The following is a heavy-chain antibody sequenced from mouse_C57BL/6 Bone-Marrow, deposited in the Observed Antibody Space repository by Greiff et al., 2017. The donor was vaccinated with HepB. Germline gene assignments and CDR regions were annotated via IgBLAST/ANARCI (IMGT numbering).Heavy chain of an antibody. Sequence: QVQLQQPGAELVRPGSSVKLSCKASGYTFTSYWMDWVKQRPGQGLEWIGNIYPSDSETHYNQKFKDKATLTVDKSSSTAYMQLSSLTSKDSAVYYCARSGLDGYWFAYWGQGTLVTVSA. V-gene: IGHV1-61*01. D-gene: IGHD2-3*01. CDR1: GYTFTSYW. CDR2: IYPSDSET. CDR3: ARSGLDGYWFAY. J-gene: IGHJ3*01.